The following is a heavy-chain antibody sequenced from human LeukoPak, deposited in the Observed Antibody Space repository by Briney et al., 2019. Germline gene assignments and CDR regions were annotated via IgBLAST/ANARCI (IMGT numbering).Heavy chain of an antibody. D-gene: IGHD6-19*01. V-gene: IGHV3-23*01. Sequence: GGSLRLSCAASGFTFGSSAMSWVRQAPGKGPEWVSTFSRSGPDTYYADSVKGRFTIFRDNSKNTLYLQMNSLRAEDTAVYYCVYSSGWYYFDYWGQGTLVTVSS. J-gene: IGHJ4*02. CDR2: FSRSGPDT. CDR1: GFTFGSSA. CDR3: VYSSGWYYFDY.